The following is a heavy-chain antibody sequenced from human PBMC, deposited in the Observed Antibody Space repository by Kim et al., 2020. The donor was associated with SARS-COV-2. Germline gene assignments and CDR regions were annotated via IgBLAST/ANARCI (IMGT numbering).Heavy chain of an antibody. D-gene: IGHD6-13*01. V-gene: IGHV3-23*01. J-gene: IGHJ4*02. CDR3: AKERSAGIAAAGNY. Sequence: ANSRKGRFTTSEDSSKNTLYLQMNSLRAEDTAVYYCAKERSAGIAAAGNYWGQGTLVTVSS.